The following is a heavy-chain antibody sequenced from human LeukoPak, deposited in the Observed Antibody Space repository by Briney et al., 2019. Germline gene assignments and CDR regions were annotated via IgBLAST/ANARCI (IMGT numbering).Heavy chain of an antibody. J-gene: IGHJ4*02. Sequence: PGGSLRLSCTASGFTFSSYGMHWVRQAPGKGLEWLAVISYDGSNKYYADSVKGRFTISRDNSKNTLYVQMNSLRAEDTAVYYCARDPAKFWSGHDYWGQGTLVTVSS. CDR3: ARDPAKFWSGHDY. CDR1: GFTFSSYG. D-gene: IGHD3-3*01. V-gene: IGHV3-30*03. CDR2: ISYDGSNK.